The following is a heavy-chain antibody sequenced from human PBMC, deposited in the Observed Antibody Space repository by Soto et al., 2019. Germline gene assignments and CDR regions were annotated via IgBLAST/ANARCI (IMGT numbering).Heavy chain of an antibody. D-gene: IGHD3-22*01. CDR2: IIPIFATA. CDR3: ARGWGYDSNAYYYAY. J-gene: IGHJ4*01. V-gene: IGHV1-69*01. Sequence: QVQLVQSGAEVRKPGSSVTVSCKASGGTFSRHAISWVRQAPEQGLEWMGWIIPIFATANHAQKFQGRVTIIADDSSSTVYMEFSSLRSEDTAMYYCARGWGYDSNAYYYAYCGHGTLVIVSS. CDR1: GGTFSRHA.